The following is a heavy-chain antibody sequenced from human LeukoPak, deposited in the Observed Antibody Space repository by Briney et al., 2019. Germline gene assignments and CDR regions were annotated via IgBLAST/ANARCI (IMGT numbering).Heavy chain of an antibody. CDR2: ISSSGSTI. Sequence: GGSLRLSCAASGFTFSDYYMRWLRQAPGKGGEGVSYISSSGSTIYYADSVKGLFTISRDNAKNSLSLQMNSLSAEDTAVYYCARDRSIFGVVIAYYYYGMDVWGQGTTVTVSS. V-gene: IGHV3-11*01. CDR3: ARDRSIFGVVIAYYYYGMDV. J-gene: IGHJ6*02. D-gene: IGHD3-3*01. CDR1: GFTFSDYY.